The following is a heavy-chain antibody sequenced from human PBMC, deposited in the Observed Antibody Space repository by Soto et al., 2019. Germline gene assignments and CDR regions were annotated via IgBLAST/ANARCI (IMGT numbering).Heavy chain of an antibody. CDR3: ARGSDDFYGMDV. CDR2: IYYSGST. Sequence: SETLSLTXTVSGGSISSYYWSWIRQPPGKGLEWIGYIYYSGSTNYNPSLKSRVTISVDTSKNQFSLKLSSVTAADTAVYYCARGSDDFYGMDVWGQGTTVTVS. V-gene: IGHV4-59*01. D-gene: IGHD3-10*01. J-gene: IGHJ6*02. CDR1: GGSISSYY.